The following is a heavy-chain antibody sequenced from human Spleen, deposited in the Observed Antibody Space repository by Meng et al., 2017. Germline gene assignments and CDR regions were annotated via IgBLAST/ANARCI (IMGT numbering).Heavy chain of an antibody. D-gene: IGHD5-24*01. CDR1: GDSVASLSAA. CDR2: TYYRSKWFN. V-gene: IGHV6-1*01. Sequence: QVQLTPSGPGPVKPSQYPSSTCAIAGDSVASLSAAWNWIRQSPSRGLEWLGRTYYRSKWFNDYALSVKSRVTVNPDTSKNQFSLQLNSVTPEDTAVYYCARGDGYIIDYWGQGTLVTVSS. CDR3: ARGDGYIIDY. J-gene: IGHJ4*02.